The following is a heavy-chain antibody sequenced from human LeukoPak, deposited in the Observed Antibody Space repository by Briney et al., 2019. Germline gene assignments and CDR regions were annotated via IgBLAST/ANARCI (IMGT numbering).Heavy chain of an antibody. CDR3: AKTPVYTRGGPLYYFDY. CDR2: ISGSGGST. D-gene: IGHD1-14*01. V-gene: IGHV3-23*01. Sequence: GGSLRLSCAASGFTFSSYAMSWVRQAPGKGLEWVSAISGSGGSTYYADSVKGRFTISRDNSKNTLYLQMNSLRAEDTAVYYCAKTPVYTRGGPLYYFDYWGQGTLVTVSS. CDR1: GFTFSSYA. J-gene: IGHJ4*02.